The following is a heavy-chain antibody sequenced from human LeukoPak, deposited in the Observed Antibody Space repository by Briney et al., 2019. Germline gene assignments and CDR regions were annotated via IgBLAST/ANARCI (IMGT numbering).Heavy chain of an antibody. CDR3: AHSRFRIHTSWCSGGSCYSPESPPPDAFDI. V-gene: IGHV4-39*07. CDR2: IYYSGST. Sequence: SETLSLTCTVSGGSISSSSYYWGWIRQPPGKGLEWIGSIYYSGSTYYNPSLKSRVTISVDTSKNQFSLKLSSVTAADTAVYYCAHSRFRIHTSWCSGGSCYSPESPPPDAFDIWGQGTMVTVSS. D-gene: IGHD2-15*01. CDR1: GGSISSSSYY. J-gene: IGHJ3*02.